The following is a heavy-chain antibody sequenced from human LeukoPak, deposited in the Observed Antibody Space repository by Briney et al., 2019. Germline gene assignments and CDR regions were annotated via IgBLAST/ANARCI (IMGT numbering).Heavy chain of an antibody. CDR2: MSGSGSST. D-gene: IGHD2-2*01. CDR1: GFTFSSNA. V-gene: IGHV3-23*01. J-gene: IGHJ4*02. Sequence: GGSLRLSCAASGFTFSSNAMSWVRQAPGKGLEWVSAMSGSGSSTYYADSVRGRFTISRDNSKGTLYLQMNSLRAEDTAVYYCAKDLPHTSIRGYWGQGTLVTVSS. CDR3: AKDLPHTSIRGY.